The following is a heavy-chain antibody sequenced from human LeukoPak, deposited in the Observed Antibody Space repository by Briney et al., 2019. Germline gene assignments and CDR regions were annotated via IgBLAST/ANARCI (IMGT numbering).Heavy chain of an antibody. D-gene: IGHD3-9*01. V-gene: IGHV3-23*01. CDR3: AKDFLTGYFDY. CDR2: LIGSGNSA. Sequence: GGSLRLSCVASGFTFNNYAMTWVRLVPGKGLQWVSALIGSGNSAFYADSVKGRFTISRDNVKNSLFLQMNSLSDEDTAVYYCAKDFLTGYFDYWGQGTLVTVSS. CDR1: GFTFNNYA. J-gene: IGHJ4*02.